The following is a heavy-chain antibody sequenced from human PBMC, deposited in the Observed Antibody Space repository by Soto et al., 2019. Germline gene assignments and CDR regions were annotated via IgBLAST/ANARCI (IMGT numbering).Heavy chain of an antibody. V-gene: IGHV3-33*01. CDR1: GFTFSSYG. CDR3: AREGVAAAIFDY. J-gene: IGHJ4*02. Sequence: GGSLRLSCAASGFTFSSYGMHWVRQAPGKGLEWVAVIWYDGSNKYYADSVKGRFTISRDNSKNTLYLQMNSLRAEDTAVYYCAREGVAAAIFDYWGQGTLVTVSS. CDR2: IWYDGSNK. D-gene: IGHD6-13*01.